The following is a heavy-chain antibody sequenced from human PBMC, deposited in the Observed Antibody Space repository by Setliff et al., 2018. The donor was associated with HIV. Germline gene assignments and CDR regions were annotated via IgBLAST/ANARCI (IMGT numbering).Heavy chain of an antibody. V-gene: IGHV3-15*01. CDR3: TRDLSFFDY. J-gene: IGHJ4*02. Sequence: GGSLRLSCAASGFTFSNSWMTWVRQAPGKGLEWVGRIKTKTQRGTTDYAAPAKGRFTISRDDSRSIAYLQMNSLKTEDTAVYYCTRDLSFFDYWGQGTLVTVSS. D-gene: IGHD3-10*01. CDR1: GFTFSNSW. CDR2: IKTKTQRGTT.